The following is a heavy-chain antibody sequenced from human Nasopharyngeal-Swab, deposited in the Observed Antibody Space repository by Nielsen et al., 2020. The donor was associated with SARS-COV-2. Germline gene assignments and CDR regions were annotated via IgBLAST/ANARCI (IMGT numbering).Heavy chain of an antibody. CDR1: GGSISSGGYY. D-gene: IGHD3-3*01. J-gene: IGHJ5*02. CDR2: IYYSGST. Sequence: SETLSLTCTVSGGSISSGGYYWSWIRQHPGKGLEWIGYIYYSGSTYYNPSLKSRVTISVDTSKNQFSLKLSSVTAEDTAVYYCARNPGVVLEYGWFDPWGQGTLVTVSS. V-gene: IGHV4-31*03. CDR3: ARNPGVVLEYGWFDP.